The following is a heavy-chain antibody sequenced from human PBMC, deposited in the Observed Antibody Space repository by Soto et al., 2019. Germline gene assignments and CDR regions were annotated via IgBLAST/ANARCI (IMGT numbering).Heavy chain of an antibody. J-gene: IGHJ5*02. D-gene: IGHD6-6*01. CDR2: MNPNSGNT. V-gene: IGHV1-8*01. CDR1: GYTFTSYD. CDR3: ALTIAARPVNKGTGKKAQRGFDP. Sequence: ASVKVSCKASGYTFTSYDINWVRQATGRGLEWMGWMNPNSGNTGYAQKFQGRVTMTRNTSISTAYMELSSLRSEDTAVYYCALTIAARPVNKGTGKKAQRGFDPWGQGTLVTVSS.